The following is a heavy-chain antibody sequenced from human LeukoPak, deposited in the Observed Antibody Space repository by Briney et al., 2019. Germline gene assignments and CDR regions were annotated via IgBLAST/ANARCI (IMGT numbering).Heavy chain of an antibody. Sequence: GASVKVSCKASGYTFTGYYMHWVRQAPGQGREWMGWINPESGGTNYAQRFQGRVTMTRDTSISTAYMELTSLRSDDTAVYYCARLPVIVGAWSPIDYWGQGTRVTVSS. CDR3: ARLPVIVGAWSPIDY. V-gene: IGHV1-2*02. CDR2: INPESGGT. D-gene: IGHD1-26*01. J-gene: IGHJ4*02. CDR1: GYTFTGYY.